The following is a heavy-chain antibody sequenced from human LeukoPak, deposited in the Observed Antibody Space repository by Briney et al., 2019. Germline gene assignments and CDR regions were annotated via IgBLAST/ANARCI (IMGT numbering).Heavy chain of an antibody. Sequence: PSETLSLTCTVSGGSINNYFWSWIRQPPGKGLERIGHIYYSGNTNYNPSLKSRLTISLDTSNNKFSLKLTSVTATDTDIYYCAKSYSAWGSYRENWFDPWGQGTLVTVSS. CDR3: AKSYSAWGSYRENWFDP. D-gene: IGHD3-16*01. CDR1: GGSINNYF. V-gene: IGHV4-59*01. CDR2: IYYSGNT. J-gene: IGHJ5*02.